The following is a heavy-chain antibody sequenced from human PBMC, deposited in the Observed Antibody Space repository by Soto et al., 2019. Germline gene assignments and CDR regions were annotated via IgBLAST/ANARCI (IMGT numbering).Heavy chain of an antibody. J-gene: IGHJ4*02. CDR3: AREVVEVTNFVDY. Sequence: ASVKVSCKASGYSFTSLDINWVRQTTGQGLEWMGWMQPSSGRTGYAQKFQGRVTMTRDTSINTAYMELSSLTSDDTAVYYCAREVVEVTNFVDYWGQGTRVTVSS. D-gene: IGHD3-22*01. V-gene: IGHV1-8*01. CDR1: GYSFTSLD. CDR2: MQPSSGRT.